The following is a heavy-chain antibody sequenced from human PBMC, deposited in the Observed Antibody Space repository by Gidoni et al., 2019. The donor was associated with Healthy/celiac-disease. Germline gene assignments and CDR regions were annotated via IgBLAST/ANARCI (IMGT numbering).Heavy chain of an antibody. J-gene: IGHJ4*02. CDR3: ARDKVAARPRGFFDY. V-gene: IGHV1-3*01. CDR2: INAGNGNT. Sequence: QVQLVHSGAEVKKPGASVKVSCKASVYPFTSYAMHWVRQAPGQRLEWMGWINAGNGNTKYAQKVQGRVTITRDTAESTAYMELSSLRSEDTAVYYCARDKVAARPRGFFDYWGQGTLVTVSS. D-gene: IGHD6-6*01. CDR1: VYPFTSYA.